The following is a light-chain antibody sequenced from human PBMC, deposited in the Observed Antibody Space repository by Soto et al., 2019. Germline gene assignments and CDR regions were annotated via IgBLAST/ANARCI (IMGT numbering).Light chain of an antibody. Sequence: QPVLTQPPSVSGAPGQGVTISCAGTYSNIGAGYDVHWYQQIPGTAPKLLIHRNTLRSSGVPDRFSGSKSGTSASLAITGLQAEDDADYYCQSYDHTLSRSLFGGGTKLTVL. CDR1: YSNIGAGYD. CDR3: QSYDHTLSRSL. V-gene: IGLV1-40*01. CDR2: RNT. J-gene: IGLJ3*02.